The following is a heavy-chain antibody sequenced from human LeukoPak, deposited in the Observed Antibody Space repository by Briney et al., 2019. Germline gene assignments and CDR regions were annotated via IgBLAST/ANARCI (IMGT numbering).Heavy chain of an antibody. V-gene: IGHV4-31*03. D-gene: IGHD3-3*01. J-gene: IGHJ2*01. CDR2: IYYSGST. CDR3: AREPPGVGYWYFVL. Sequence: SQTLSLPCTVSGGSFSSGGYYWSWIRQHPGKGLEWIGYIYYSGSTYYNPSLKSRVTISVDTSKNQFSLKLSSVTAADTAVYYCAREPPGVGYWYFVLWGRGTLVTVSS. CDR1: GGSFSSGGYY.